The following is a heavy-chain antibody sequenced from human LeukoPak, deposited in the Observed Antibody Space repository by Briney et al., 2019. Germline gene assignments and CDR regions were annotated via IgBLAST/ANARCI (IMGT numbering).Heavy chain of an antibody. CDR1: GYTFTSYA. V-gene: IGHV7-4-1*02. CDR3: ARGAAATRSNYYHYGMDV. CDR2: INTNTGNP. D-gene: IGHD2-15*01. Sequence: GASVKVSCKASGYTFTSYAMNWVRQAPGQGLEWMGWINTNTGNPTYAQGFTGRFVFSLDTSVSTAYLQISSLKAEDTAVYYCARGAAATRSNYYHYGMDVWGQGTTVTVSS. J-gene: IGHJ6*02.